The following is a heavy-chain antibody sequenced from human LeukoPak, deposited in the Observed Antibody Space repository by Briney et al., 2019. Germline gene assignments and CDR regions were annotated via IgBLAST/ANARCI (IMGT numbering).Heavy chain of an antibody. V-gene: IGHV3-30*04. CDR3: VRDGEGAAISVNYWFDP. Sequence: GRSLRLSCAGSGFTFGSFAMHWVRQAPGKGLKWVAVISYDGSDKYYADSVKGRFTISRDNSKNTLYLQMNSLRAEDTAVYYCVRDGEGAAISVNYWFDPWGQGTLVTVSS. D-gene: IGHD2-2*02. CDR1: GFTFGSFA. CDR2: ISYDGSDK. J-gene: IGHJ5*02.